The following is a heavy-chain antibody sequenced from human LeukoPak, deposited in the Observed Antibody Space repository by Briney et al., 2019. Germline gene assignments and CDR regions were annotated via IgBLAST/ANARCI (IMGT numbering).Heavy chain of an antibody. CDR3: ARDLGPYYYGSGPGYYFDY. Sequence: GGSLRLSCAASGFTFSSYTMNWVRQAPGKGLEWVSYISSSSSTIYYADSVKGRFTISRDNAKNSLYLQMNSLRAEDTAVYYCARDLGPYYYGSGPGYYFDYWGQGTLVTVSS. CDR2: ISSSSSTI. CDR1: GFTFSSYT. V-gene: IGHV3-48*01. D-gene: IGHD3-10*01. J-gene: IGHJ4*02.